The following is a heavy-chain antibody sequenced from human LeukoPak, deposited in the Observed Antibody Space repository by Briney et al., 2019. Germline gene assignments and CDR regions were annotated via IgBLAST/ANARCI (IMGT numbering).Heavy chain of an antibody. V-gene: IGHV3-7*05. Sequence: RGSLRLSCAASGFPFSRYWRSWVRQAPGKGLEWVANIKQDGSEKYYVDSVKGRFTISRDNAKNSLYLQMNSLRVEDTAVYYFARGWEVDPWGQGTLVTVSS. CDR2: IKQDGSEK. D-gene: IGHD1-26*01. CDR3: ARGWEVDP. CDR1: GFPFSRYW. J-gene: IGHJ5*02.